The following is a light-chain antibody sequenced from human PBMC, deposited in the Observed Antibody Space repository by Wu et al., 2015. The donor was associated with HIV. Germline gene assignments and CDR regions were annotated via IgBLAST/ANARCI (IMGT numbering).Light chain of an antibody. CDR1: QSISDSS. CDR2: GAS. V-gene: IGKV3-20*01. J-gene: IGKJ1*01. Sequence: GRVTLSCRASQSISDSSLAWYQQKPGQAPSLLIXGASSRATGIPDRFSGSGSGTDFTLTISRLEPEDFAVYYCQQYGSSPRTFGQGTKVEIK. CDR3: QQYGSSPRT.